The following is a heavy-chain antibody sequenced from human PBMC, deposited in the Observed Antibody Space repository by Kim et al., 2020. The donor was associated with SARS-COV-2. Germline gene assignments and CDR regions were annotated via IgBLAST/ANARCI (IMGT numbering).Heavy chain of an antibody. CDR2: GST. CDR3: AKLYGMDV. J-gene: IGHJ6*02. Sequence: GSTPNADSVKGRVTIPRDQSTNALYLQMNSRRAEDTAVYYCAKLYGMDVWGQGTTVTVSS. V-gene: IGHV3-23*01.